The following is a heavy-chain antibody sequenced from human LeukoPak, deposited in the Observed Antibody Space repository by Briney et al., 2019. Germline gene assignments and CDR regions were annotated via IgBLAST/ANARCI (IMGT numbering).Heavy chain of an antibody. D-gene: IGHD3-22*01. Sequence: VSVKVSCKVSGYTLTELSMHWVRQAPGKGLEWMGGFDPEDGETIYAQKFQGRVTMTEDTSTDTAYMELSSLRSEDTAVYYCATTPPKTYDSSGSAATFDYWGQGTLVTVSS. V-gene: IGHV1-24*01. CDR3: ATTPPKTYDSSGSAATFDY. CDR1: GYTLTELS. CDR2: FDPEDGET. J-gene: IGHJ4*02.